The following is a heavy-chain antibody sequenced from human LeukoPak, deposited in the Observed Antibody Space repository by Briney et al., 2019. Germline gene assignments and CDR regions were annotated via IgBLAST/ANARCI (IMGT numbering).Heavy chain of an antibody. CDR3: VRDLVVYGNIDY. Sequence: SETLSLTCTVSGYSISSGYYWGWVRQSPGKGLKWIGTIYHSGTTYYNPSIKSRLSISMDTSKNQFSLKLTSVTAADTAVYFCVRDLVVYGNIDYWGQGTLVTVSS. CDR2: IYHSGTT. V-gene: IGHV4-38-2*02. CDR1: GYSISSGYY. D-gene: IGHD2-8*02. J-gene: IGHJ4*02.